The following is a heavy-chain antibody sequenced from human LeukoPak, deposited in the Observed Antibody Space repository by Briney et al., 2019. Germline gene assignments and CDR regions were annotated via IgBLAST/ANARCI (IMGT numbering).Heavy chain of an antibody. CDR2: ISNSGKTI. J-gene: IGHJ6*03. CDR1: GFTFSSYE. CDR3: AKLYRPGYFYHMDV. D-gene: IGHD2-2*01. Sequence: PGGSLRLSCAASGFTFSSYEMNWVREAPGKGLEWGSYISNSGKTIYYADSVKGRFTISRDNAKNSLYLQMNSLRAEDTAVYYCAKLYRPGYFYHMDVWGKGTTVTVSS. V-gene: IGHV3-48*03.